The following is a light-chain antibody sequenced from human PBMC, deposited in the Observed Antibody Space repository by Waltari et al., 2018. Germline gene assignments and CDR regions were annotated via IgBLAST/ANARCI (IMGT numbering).Light chain of an antibody. J-gene: IGKJ1*01. CDR3: QQYYDTPRT. CDR2: TAS. V-gene: IGKV1-NL1*01. CDR1: RGISNS. Sequence: DIQMTQSPSSLSASIGATVTITCRASRGISNSLAWYQQKPGKAPKVLLYTASRLESGVPSRFSGSGSGTDYTLTISSLQPEDFATYYCQQYYDTPRTFGQGTKVEI.